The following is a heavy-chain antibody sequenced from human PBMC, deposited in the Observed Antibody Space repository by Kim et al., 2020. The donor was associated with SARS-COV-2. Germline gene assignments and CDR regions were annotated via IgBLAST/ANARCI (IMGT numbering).Heavy chain of an antibody. J-gene: IGHJ3*02. CDR2: INWNSGVI. CDR3: AKDKYSSGPDTLDM. V-gene: IGHV3-9*01. Sequence: GGSLRLSCEVSGFTFDDYAMHWVRQAPGKGLEWVSGINWNSGVIGYADSVKGRFTISRDNAKKSLFLQMNSLKPDDTALYFCAKDKYSSGPDTLDMWGQGTMVAVSS. CDR1: GFTFDDYA. D-gene: IGHD3-22*01.